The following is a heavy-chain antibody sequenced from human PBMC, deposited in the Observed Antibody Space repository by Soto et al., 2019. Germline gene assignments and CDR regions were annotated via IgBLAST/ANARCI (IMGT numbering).Heavy chain of an antibody. Sequence: QVHLVESGGGVVQPGTSLRLSCAASGFTFNSYAIHWVRQAPGKRLEWVAVISHDGSDKYYGDSVKGRFTISRDNSKNTLYMPMNSLRAEDTALYACARVSRALRVLTPDFDYWGQGTLVTVSS. D-gene: IGHD3-3*01. V-gene: IGHV3-30-3*01. CDR3: ARVSRALRVLTPDFDY. CDR1: GFTFNSYA. J-gene: IGHJ4*02. CDR2: ISHDGSDK.